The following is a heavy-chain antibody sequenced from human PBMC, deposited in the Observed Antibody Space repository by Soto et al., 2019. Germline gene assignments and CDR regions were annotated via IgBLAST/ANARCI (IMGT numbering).Heavy chain of an antibody. D-gene: IGHD1-26*01. CDR2: IYYSGST. CDR1: GGSLICYY. V-gene: IGHV4-59*01. CDR3: ARDRVSGSYYGFYYYYGMDV. Sequence: SETLSLTCTVSGGSLICYYWSWVPQPPGGGLEWIGFIYYSGSTNYNPSLKSRVTISVDTSKNQFSLKLSSVTAADTAVYYCARDRVSGSYYGFYYYYGMDVWGQGTTVTVSS. J-gene: IGHJ6*02.